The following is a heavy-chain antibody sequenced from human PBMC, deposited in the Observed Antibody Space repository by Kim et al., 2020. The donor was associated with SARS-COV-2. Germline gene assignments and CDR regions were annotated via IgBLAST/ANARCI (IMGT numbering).Heavy chain of an antibody. CDR2: IYPGDSDT. CDR3: ASYYDSSGEGVGAFDI. CDR1: GYSFTSYW. Sequence: GESLKISCKGSGYSFTSYWIGWVRQMPGKGLEWMGIIYPGDSDTRYSPSFQGQVTISADKSISTAYLQWSSLKASDTAMYYCASYYDSSGEGVGAFDIWGQGTMVTVSS. J-gene: IGHJ3*02. V-gene: IGHV5-51*01. D-gene: IGHD3-22*01.